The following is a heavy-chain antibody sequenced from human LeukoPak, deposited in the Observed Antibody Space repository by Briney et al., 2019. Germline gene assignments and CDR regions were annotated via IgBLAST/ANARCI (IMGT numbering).Heavy chain of an antibody. Sequence: SETLSLTCTVSGGSISSYYWSWIRQPPGKGLEWIGYIYYSGSTNYNPSLKSRVTISVDTSKNQFSLKLSSVTAADTAVYYCARPERAATHAFDIWGQGTLVTVSS. D-gene: IGHD6-25*01. CDR3: ARPERAATHAFDI. J-gene: IGHJ3*02. V-gene: IGHV4-59*08. CDR2: IYYSGST. CDR1: GGSISSYY.